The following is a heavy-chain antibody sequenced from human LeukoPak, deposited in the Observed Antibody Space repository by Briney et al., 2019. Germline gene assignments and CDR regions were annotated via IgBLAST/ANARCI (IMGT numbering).Heavy chain of an antibody. CDR1: GFTFSSYA. CDR3: AKDGSSSWYGGGYYFDY. J-gene: IGHJ4*02. Sequence: PGGSLRLSCAASGFTFSSYAKRWVRQAPGEGLEGVSAISGSGGCTYYADSVKGRFTISRDNSKNTLYLQMNSLRAEDTAVYYCAKDGSSSWYGGGYYFDYWGQGTLVTVSS. D-gene: IGHD6-13*01. CDR2: ISGSGGCT. V-gene: IGHV3-23*01.